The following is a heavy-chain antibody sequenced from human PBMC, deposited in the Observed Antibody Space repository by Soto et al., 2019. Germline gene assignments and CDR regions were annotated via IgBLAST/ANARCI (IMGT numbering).Heavy chain of an antibody. V-gene: IGHV1-2*02. CDR2: INPNSGGT. CDR1: GYTFTDYY. D-gene: IGHD2-21*02. CDR3: ERVMVVTAGGGYYGMDV. J-gene: IGHJ6*02. Sequence: ASVKVSCKASGYTFTDYYMHWVRQAPGQGLEWMGWINPNSGGTNYAQKFQGRVTMNRDTSISTAYMELSRLSSDDTAGYYCERVMVVTAGGGYYGMDVWGQGTTVTVSS.